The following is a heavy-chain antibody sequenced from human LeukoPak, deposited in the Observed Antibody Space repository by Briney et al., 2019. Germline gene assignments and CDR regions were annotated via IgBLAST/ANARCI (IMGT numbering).Heavy chain of an antibody. J-gene: IGHJ3*02. CDR2: ISSSSSTI. Sequence: GGSLRLSCAASGFTFSSYSMNWVRQAPGKGLEWVSYISSSSSTIYYADSVKGRFTISRDNAKNSLYLQMNSLRAEDTAVYYCARDPFVITMVRGVGAFDIWGQGTMVTVSS. D-gene: IGHD3-10*01. CDR1: GFTFSSYS. V-gene: IGHV3-48*01. CDR3: ARDPFVITMVRGVGAFDI.